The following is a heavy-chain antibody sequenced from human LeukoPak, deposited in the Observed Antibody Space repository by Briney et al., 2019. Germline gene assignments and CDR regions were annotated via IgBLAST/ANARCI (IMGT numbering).Heavy chain of an antibody. J-gene: IGHJ4*02. Sequence: PSEALSLTCAVYGGSFSGYYWSWIRQPPGKGLEWIGEINHSGSTNYNPSLKSRVTISVDTSKNQSSLKLSSVTAADTAVYYCARGRRWSSSYHRLDYWGQGTLVTVSS. CDR3: ARGRRWSSSYHRLDY. CDR1: GGSFSGYY. V-gene: IGHV4-34*01. D-gene: IGHD6-6*01. CDR2: INHSGST.